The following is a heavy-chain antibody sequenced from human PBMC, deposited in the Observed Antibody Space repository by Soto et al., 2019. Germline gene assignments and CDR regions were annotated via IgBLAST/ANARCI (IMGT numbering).Heavy chain of an antibody. V-gene: IGHV1-18*04. D-gene: IGHD5-12*01. CDR2: ISAYNGNT. CDR1: GYTFTSYG. CDR3: ARDQGGYEPGPNYDYYGMDV. Sequence: ASVQVSCKASGYTFTSYGISWVRQAPGQGLEWMGWISAYNGNTNYAQKLQGRVTMTTHPSTSTAYMELRTLRTDETAVYYCARDQGGYEPGPNYDYYGMDVCGQGTTVTVSS. J-gene: IGHJ6*02.